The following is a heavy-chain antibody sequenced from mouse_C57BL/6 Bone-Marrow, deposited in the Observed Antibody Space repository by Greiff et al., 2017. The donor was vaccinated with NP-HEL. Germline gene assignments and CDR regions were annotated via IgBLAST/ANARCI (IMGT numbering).Heavy chain of an antibody. D-gene: IGHD2-1*01. CDR2: IRLKSDNYAT. V-gene: IGHV6-3*01. Sequence: EVKLMESGGGLVQPGGSMKLSCVASGFTFSNYWMNWVRQSPEKGLEWVAQIRLKSDNYATHYAESVKGRFTISRDDSKSSVYLQMNNLRAEDTGIYYCPIYFGFAYWGQGTLVTVSA. CDR3: PIYFGFAY. CDR1: GFTFSNYW. J-gene: IGHJ3*01.